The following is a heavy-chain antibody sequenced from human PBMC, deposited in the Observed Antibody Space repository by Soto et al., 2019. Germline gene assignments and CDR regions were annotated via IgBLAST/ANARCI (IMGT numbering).Heavy chain of an antibody. J-gene: IGHJ5*02. Sequence: QVQVVKSGAEVKKPGSSVKVSCKAPGGNFSSNGIRWVRQAPGQGLEFMGGIIPTFGTTNYAHKFRGRVTITADESTGTAYMELSSLRSDDTAVYYCAGASDSTWYNWLDPWGQGTLGTVSS. D-gene: IGHD4-4*01. CDR2: IIPTFGTT. CDR3: AGASDSTWYNWLDP. CDR1: GGNFSSNG. V-gene: IGHV1-69*01.